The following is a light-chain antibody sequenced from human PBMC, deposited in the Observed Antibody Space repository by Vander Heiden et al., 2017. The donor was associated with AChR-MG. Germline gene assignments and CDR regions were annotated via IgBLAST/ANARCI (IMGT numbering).Light chain of an antibody. CDR3: SSYTSSSTRV. CDR1: SSDVGGYNY. J-gene: IGLJ2*01. CDR2: EVS. V-gene: IGLV2-14*01. Sequence: QSALTPPASVSGSRGQAITISCTGTSSDVGGYNYVSWYQQHPGKAPKLMIYEVSKRPSGVSNRFSGSKSGNTASLTISGLQAEDEAEYYCSSYTSSSTRVFGGGTKLTVL.